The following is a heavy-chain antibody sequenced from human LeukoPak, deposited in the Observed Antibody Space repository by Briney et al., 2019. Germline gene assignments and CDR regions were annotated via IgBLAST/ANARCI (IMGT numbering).Heavy chain of an antibody. CDR1: GFTVSSNY. CDR3: ARGGARQQLVENYFDY. Sequence: PGGSLRLSCAASGFTVSSNYMSWVRQAPGKGLEGVSVIYSGGSTYYADSVKGRFTISRDNSKNTLYLQMNSLRAEDTAVYYCARGGARQQLVENYFDYWGQGTLVTVSS. CDR2: IYSGGST. D-gene: IGHD6-13*01. J-gene: IGHJ4*02. V-gene: IGHV3-66*01.